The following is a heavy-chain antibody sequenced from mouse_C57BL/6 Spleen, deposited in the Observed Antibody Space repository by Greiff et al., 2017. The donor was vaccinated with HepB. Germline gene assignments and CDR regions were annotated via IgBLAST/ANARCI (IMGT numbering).Heavy chain of an antibody. CDR3: VKDDHGPHYFDY. J-gene: IGHJ2*01. V-gene: IGHV1-64*01. CDR1: GYTFTSYW. CDR2: IHPNSGST. Sequence: QVQLQQPGAELVKPGASVKLSCKASGYTFTSYWMHWVKQRPGQGLEWIGMIHPNSGSTNYNEKFKSKATLTVDTSSSTSYMQLSSLTSEDSAVYYCVKDDHGPHYFDYWGQGTTLTVSS.